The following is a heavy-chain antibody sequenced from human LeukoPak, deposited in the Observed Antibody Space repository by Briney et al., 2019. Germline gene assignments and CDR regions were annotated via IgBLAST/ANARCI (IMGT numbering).Heavy chain of an antibody. CDR1: GGTFISYA. D-gene: IGHD1-26*01. CDR3: ARDSGSGNNDY. CDR2: ISAGNGNT. V-gene: IGHV1-3*01. J-gene: IGHJ4*02. Sequence: ASVKVSCKASGGTFISYAISWVQQAPGQGLEWMGWISAGNGNTKYSQNFQGRVTFISNTSATTAFMELSSLRSEDAAVYYCARDSGSGNNDYWGQGTLVTVSS.